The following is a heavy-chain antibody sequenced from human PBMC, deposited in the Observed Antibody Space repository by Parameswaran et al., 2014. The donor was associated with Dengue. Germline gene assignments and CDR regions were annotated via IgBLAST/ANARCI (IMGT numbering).Heavy chain of an antibody. V-gene: IGHV3-7*01. J-gene: IGHJ6*02. CDR3: SVDFGVENYYYGMDV. Sequence: RWIRQPPGKGLEWVANIKQDGSEKYYVDSVKGRFTISRDNAKNSLYLQMNSLRAEDTAVYYCSVDFGVENYYYGMDVWGQGTTVTVSS. CDR2: IKQDGSEK. D-gene: IGHD3-3*01.